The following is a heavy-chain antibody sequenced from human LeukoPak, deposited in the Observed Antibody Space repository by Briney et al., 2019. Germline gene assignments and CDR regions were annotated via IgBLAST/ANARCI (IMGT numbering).Heavy chain of an antibody. V-gene: IGHV1-18*01. CDR3: ARDRPGDEAFDI. J-gene: IGHJ3*02. CDR2: IDAYSGNT. CDR1: GYRFTTYG. D-gene: IGHD3-10*01. Sequence: GASVTVSCKVFGYRFTTYGVSWVRQAPGQGLEWMGWIDAYSGNTNYVQRFQGRVTMTTDTSTSTGYMELRSLRSDDTAVYYCARDRPGDEAFDIWGQGTTVTVSS.